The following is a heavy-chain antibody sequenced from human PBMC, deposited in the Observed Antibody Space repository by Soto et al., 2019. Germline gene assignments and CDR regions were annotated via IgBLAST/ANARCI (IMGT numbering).Heavy chain of an antibody. CDR3: ARHVYDILTGYYPYYYYGMDV. J-gene: IGHJ6*02. CDR1: GGSISTSSYY. CDR2: IYNSGST. D-gene: IGHD3-9*01. V-gene: IGHV4-39*01. Sequence: SETLSLTCTVSGGSISTSSYYWGWIRQPQGKGLVWIGSIYNSGSTYYNPSLNSRATTSVDTSKNHYSLKLSYVTAADTAVYYCARHVYDILTGYYPYYYYGMDVWGQGTTVT.